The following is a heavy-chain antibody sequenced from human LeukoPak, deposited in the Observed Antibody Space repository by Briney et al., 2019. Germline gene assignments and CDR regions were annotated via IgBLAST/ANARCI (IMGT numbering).Heavy chain of an antibody. CDR1: GGTFSSYA. J-gene: IGHJ4*02. V-gene: IGHV1-2*02. D-gene: IGHD2-2*01. CDR3: ARGRGCSGTNCYYYFDY. CDR2: IIPNSGGT. Sequence: ASVKVSCKASGGTFSSYAISWVRQAPGQGLEWMGGIIPNSGGTNFAQKFQGRVTMTRDTSISTAYMELSSLRSDDTAVYYCARGRGCSGTNCYYYFDYWGQGTLVTVSS.